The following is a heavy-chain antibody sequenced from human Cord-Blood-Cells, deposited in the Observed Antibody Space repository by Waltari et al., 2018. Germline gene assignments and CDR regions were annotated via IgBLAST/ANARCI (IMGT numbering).Heavy chain of an antibody. CDR2: IYYSGST. CDR3: ARGFQAARPDY. J-gene: IGHJ4*02. V-gene: IGHV4-61*01. D-gene: IGHD6-6*01. Sequence: QVQLQESGPGLVKPSETLSLTCTVSGGSVSSGSYYWSWIRQPPGKGLEWIGYIYYSGSTNYYPSLNSRVTISVDTSKNQFSLKLSSVTAADTAVYYCARGFQAARPDYWGQGTLVTVSS. CDR1: GGSVSSGSYY.